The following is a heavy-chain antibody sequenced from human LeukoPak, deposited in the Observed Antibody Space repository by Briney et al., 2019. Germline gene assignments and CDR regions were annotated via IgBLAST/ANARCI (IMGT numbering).Heavy chain of an antibody. D-gene: IGHD2-2*02. CDR1: GYTFTSYG. CDR3: ASSSDCSSTSCYRN. V-gene: IGHV1-18*01. J-gene: IGHJ4*02. Sequence: ASVKVSCKASGYTFTSYGISWVRQAPGQGLEWMGWISAYNGNTNYAQKLQGRVTMTTDTSTSTAYMELSSLRSEDTAVYYCASSSDCSSTSCYRNWGQGTLVTVSS. CDR2: ISAYNGNT.